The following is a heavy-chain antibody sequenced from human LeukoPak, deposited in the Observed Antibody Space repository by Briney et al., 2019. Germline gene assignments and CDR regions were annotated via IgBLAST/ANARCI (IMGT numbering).Heavy chain of an antibody. CDR2: VYNTEYT. CDR3: ARESTSGYDDGEYYFDY. D-gene: IGHD5-12*01. Sequence: PSETLSLTCTVSGGAIRDYYWNWIRQPPGKGLEWIGYVYNTEYTKYNPSLNSRVTISLDTSKNQFSLKLSSVTAADTAVYYCARESTSGYDDGEYYFDYWGQGTLVTVSS. V-gene: IGHV4-59*01. CDR1: GGAIRDYY. J-gene: IGHJ4*02.